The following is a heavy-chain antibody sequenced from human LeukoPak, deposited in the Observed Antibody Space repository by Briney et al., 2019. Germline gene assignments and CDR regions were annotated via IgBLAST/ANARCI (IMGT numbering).Heavy chain of an antibody. J-gene: IGHJ4*02. D-gene: IGHD5-24*01. CDR1: GGSISSYY. CDR3: ARGEMATIFDY. Sequence: SETLSLTCTVSGGSISSYYWSWIRQPPGKGLEWIGYIYYSGSTNYNPSLKSRVTISVDTSKNQFSLKLSSVTAADTAVYYCARGEMATIFDYWGQGTLVTISS. CDR2: IYYSGST. V-gene: IGHV4-59*01.